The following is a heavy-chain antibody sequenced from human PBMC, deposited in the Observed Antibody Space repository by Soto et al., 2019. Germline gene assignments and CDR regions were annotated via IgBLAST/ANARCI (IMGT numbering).Heavy chain of an antibody. Sequence: QVQLVQSGAEVKKPGASVKVSCKASGYTFTSYAMHWVRQAPGQRLEWMGWINAGNGNAKYSQKFQGRVTITRDTSASTAYMELSSLRSEDTAVYYCARGYDFWSGPGSNYYYYYYMDVWGKGTTVTVSS. CDR3: ARGYDFWSGPGSNYYYYYYMDV. CDR1: GYTFTSYA. CDR2: INAGNGNA. D-gene: IGHD3-3*01. V-gene: IGHV1-3*01. J-gene: IGHJ6*03.